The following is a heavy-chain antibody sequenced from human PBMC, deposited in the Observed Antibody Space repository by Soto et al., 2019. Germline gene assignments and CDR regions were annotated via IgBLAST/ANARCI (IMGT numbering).Heavy chain of an antibody. J-gene: IGHJ4*02. D-gene: IGHD1-26*01. CDR2: IYYSGST. CDR3: AGDVRSGSNRFDH. V-gene: IGHV4-31*03. Sequence: PSETLSLTCTVSGGSISSGGYYWSWIRQHPGKGLEWIGYIYYSGSTYYNPSLKSRVTVSVDTSKNQFSLKLSSVTAADTAVYYCAGDVRSGSNRFDHWGPGTLVTVSS. CDR1: GGSISSGGYY.